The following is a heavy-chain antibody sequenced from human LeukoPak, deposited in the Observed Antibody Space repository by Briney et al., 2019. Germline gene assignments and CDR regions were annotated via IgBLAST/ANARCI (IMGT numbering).Heavy chain of an antibody. CDR1: GFTFSNYA. CDR3: AKDQITMLVFDY. J-gene: IGHJ4*02. CDR2: ISAVNNNT. V-gene: IGHV3-23*01. Sequence: PGGSLRLSCAASGFTFSNYAMSWVRQAPGKGLEWVSAISAVNNNTYYADSVKGRFTTSRDNSKNTLYLQMNSLSAEDTAIYYCAKDQITMLVFDYWGQGTLVTVSS. D-gene: IGHD3-16*01.